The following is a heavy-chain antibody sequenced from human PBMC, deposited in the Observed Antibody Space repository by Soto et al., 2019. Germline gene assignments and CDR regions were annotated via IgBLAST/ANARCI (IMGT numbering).Heavy chain of an antibody. V-gene: IGHV4-31*03. J-gene: IGHJ3*02. CDR2: IYYSAST. D-gene: IGHD2-2*01. Sequence: SETLSLTCTVSGGSISSGAYYWNWIRQHPGKALEWIGYIYYSASTYYSPSLQSRVSIAVNTSKNHFSLRLTSVTAADTAVYYCARNPSHFCSSLSCHAFDIWGQGTMVTVPS. CDR1: GGSISSGAYY. CDR3: ARNPSHFCSSLSCHAFDI.